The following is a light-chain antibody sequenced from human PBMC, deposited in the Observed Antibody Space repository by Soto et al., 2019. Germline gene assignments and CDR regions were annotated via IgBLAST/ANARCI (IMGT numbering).Light chain of an antibody. CDR2: GAS. V-gene: IGKV3-15*01. Sequence: EIVMTQSPATLSVSPGERATLSCRASQSVSSNLAWYQQRPGQAPRLLIYGASTRATGIPARFSGSGSGTEFTLSLSSLQSEDVAVYYCLEYNNWPPGTFGQGTKVEIK. CDR3: LEYNNWPPGT. CDR1: QSVSSN. J-gene: IGKJ1*01.